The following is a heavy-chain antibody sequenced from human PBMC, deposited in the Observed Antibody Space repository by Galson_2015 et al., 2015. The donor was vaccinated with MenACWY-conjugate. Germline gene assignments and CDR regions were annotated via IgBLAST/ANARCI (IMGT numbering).Heavy chain of an antibody. D-gene: IGHD2-8*01. CDR3: ARHKGLKGAFDI. CDR2: IYPGDSDT. J-gene: IGHJ3*02. CDR1: GYSFTTYW. Sequence: QSGAEVKKPGESLTISCTASGYSFTTYWIVWVRQMPGKGLEWMGIIYPGDSDTRYSPSFQGQVTISADKSNNTVHLQWSGLKASDTAMYYCARHKGLKGAFDIWGQGTMVTVSS. V-gene: IGHV5-51*01.